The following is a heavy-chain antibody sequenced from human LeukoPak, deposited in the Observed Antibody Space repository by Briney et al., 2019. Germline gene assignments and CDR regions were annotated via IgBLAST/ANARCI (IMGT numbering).Heavy chain of an antibody. J-gene: IGHJ3*02. Sequence: GGSLKLSGPASGLTAGGTNRSWVRQAQGKGLEWVSVIYSGGNTYYADSVKGRFTISRDNSKNTLYLQMNNLRAEDTAVYYCARDRDTHHEIYAGDIFAMWGQGTMVTVSS. CDR3: ARDRDTHHEIYAGDIFAM. CDR2: IYSGGNT. D-gene: IGHD2-15*01. V-gene: IGHV3-66*01. CDR1: GLTAGGTN.